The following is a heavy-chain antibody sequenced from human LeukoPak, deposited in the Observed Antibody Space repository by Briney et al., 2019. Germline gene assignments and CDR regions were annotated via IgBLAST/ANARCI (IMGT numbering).Heavy chain of an antibody. J-gene: IGHJ4*02. D-gene: IGHD2-15*01. CDR1: GFNFNGNA. CDR3: AKGQHYCSGGSCYSDY. V-gene: IGHV3-23*01. Sequence: PGGSLRLSCAASGFNFNGNAMNWVRQAPGKGLEWVSAISGSGGSTYYADSVKGRFTISRDNSKNTLYLQMNSLRAEDTAVYYCAKGQHYCSGGSCYSDYWGQGTLVTVSS. CDR2: ISGSGGST.